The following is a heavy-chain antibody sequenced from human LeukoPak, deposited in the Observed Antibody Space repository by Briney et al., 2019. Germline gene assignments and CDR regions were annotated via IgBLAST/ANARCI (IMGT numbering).Heavy chain of an antibody. CDR3: ARENTDFWSGSNNWFDP. D-gene: IGHD3-3*01. V-gene: IGHV3-48*01. CDR2: ISSSSSTI. Sequence: GGSLRLSFAASGFTFSSYSMNWVRQAPGKGLEWVSYISSSSSTIYYADSVKGRFTISRDNAKNSLYLQMNSLRAEDTAVYYCARENTDFWSGSNNWFDPWGQGTLVTVSS. J-gene: IGHJ5*02. CDR1: GFTFSSYS.